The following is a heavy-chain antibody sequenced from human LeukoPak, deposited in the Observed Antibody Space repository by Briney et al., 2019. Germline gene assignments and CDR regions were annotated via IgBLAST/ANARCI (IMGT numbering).Heavy chain of an antibody. CDR3: AKVLYSSSWSKPHFDY. CDR2: ISGSGGST. V-gene: IGHV3-23*01. CDR1: GFTFSSYA. D-gene: IGHD6-13*01. Sequence: PGGSLRLSCAASGFTFSSYAMSWVRQAPGKGLEWVSAISGSGGSTYYADSVKGRFTISRDNSKNTLYLQMNSLRAEDTAVYYCAKVLYSSSWSKPHFDYWGQGTLVTVSS. J-gene: IGHJ4*02.